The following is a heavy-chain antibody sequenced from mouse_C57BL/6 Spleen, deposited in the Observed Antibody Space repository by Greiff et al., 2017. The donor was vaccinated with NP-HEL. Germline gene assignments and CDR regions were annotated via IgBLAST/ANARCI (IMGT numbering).Heavy chain of an antibody. CDR1: GYAFSSYW. D-gene: IGHD2-1*01. CDR3: ARRGYYGREYAMDY. CDR2: IYPGDGDT. V-gene: IGHV1-80*01. Sequence: QVQLQQSGAELVKPGASVKISCKASGYAFSSYWMNWVKQRPGKGLEWIGQIYPGDGDTNYNGKFKGKATLTADKSSSTAYMQLSSLTSEDSAVYFCARRGYYGREYAMDYWGQGTSVTVSS. J-gene: IGHJ4*01.